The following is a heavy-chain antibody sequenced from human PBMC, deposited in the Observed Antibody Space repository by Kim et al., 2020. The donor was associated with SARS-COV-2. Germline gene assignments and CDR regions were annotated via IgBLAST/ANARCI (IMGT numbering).Heavy chain of an antibody. J-gene: IGHJ1*01. D-gene: IGHD5-12*01. CDR3: AREGDGYNKEYFQH. V-gene: IGHV4-59*01. Sequence: NPSLKSRVTISVDTSKNQFALKLSSVTAADTAVYYCAREGDGYNKEYFQHWGQGTLVTVSS.